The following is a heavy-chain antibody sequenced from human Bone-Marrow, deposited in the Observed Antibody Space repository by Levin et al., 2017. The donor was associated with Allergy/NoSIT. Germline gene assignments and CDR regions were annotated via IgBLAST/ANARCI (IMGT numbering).Heavy chain of an antibody. CDR3: AKDSGTGRGRFWSGKNWFDP. Sequence: SLKISCAASGFTFDDYAMHWVRQAPGKGLEWVSGISWNSGSIGYADSVKGRFTISRDNAKNSLYLQMNSLRAEDTALYYCAKDSGTGRGRFWSGKNWFDPWGQGTLVTVSS. CDR2: ISWNSGSI. CDR1: GFTFDDYA. V-gene: IGHV3-9*01. D-gene: IGHD3-3*01. J-gene: IGHJ5*02.